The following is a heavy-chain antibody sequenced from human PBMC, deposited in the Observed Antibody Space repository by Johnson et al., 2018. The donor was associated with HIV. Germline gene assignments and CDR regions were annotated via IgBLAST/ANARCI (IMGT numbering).Heavy chain of an antibody. J-gene: IGHJ3*01. V-gene: IGHV3-48*04. D-gene: IGHD3-22*01. CDR1: GFTFDDYG. Sequence: VQLVESGGGVVRPGGSLRLSCAASGFTFDDYGMSWVRQAPGKGLEWVAYISSSGGTIYYADSVKGRFSISRDNAKNSLYLQMNSLRAEDTAVYYCARDRGYWDAFDVWGQGTMVTVSS. CDR2: ISSSGGTI. CDR3: ARDRGYWDAFDV.